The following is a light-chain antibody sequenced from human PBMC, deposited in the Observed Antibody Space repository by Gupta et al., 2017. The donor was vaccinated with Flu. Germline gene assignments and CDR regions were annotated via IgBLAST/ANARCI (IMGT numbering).Light chain of an antibody. Sequence: PSTLSASVGDRVTFTCRASRTIGNWLAWYQHKPGKAPKLLIFDASILASGVPSRFSGSGSGTEFTLTISSRQPDDFATYFCQQELNYVLTFGGGTKVQIK. J-gene: IGKJ4*01. CDR3: QQELNYVLT. CDR1: RTIGNW. CDR2: DAS. V-gene: IGKV1-5*03.